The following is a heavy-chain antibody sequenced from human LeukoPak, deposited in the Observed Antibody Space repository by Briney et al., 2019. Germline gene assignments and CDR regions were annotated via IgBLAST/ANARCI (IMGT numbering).Heavy chain of an antibody. Sequence: GESLKISCKGSGYSFISYWIGWVRQMPGKGLEWMGIIYPDDSDTRYSPSFEGQVIISVDKSISTAYLQWSSLKASDTATYYCARHGHCTNGVCYSNYYYYMDVWGKGTTVTVSS. CDR2: IYPDDSDT. CDR3: ARHGHCTNGVCYSNYYYYMDV. D-gene: IGHD2-8*01. CDR1: GYSFISYW. V-gene: IGHV5-51*01. J-gene: IGHJ6*03.